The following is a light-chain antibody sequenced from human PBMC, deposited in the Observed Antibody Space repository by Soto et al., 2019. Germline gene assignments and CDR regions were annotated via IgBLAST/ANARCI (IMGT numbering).Light chain of an antibody. CDR1: SSDVGGYNY. J-gene: IGLJ3*02. CDR3: SSYTSSSTPWV. Sequence: QSVLTQPASVSGSPGQSITISCTGTSSDVGGYNYVSWYQQHPDKAPKLMIYEVSNRPSGVSNRFSGSKSGNTASLTISGLQAEDEADYYCSSYTSSSTPWVFGGGTKVTVL. V-gene: IGLV2-14*01. CDR2: EVS.